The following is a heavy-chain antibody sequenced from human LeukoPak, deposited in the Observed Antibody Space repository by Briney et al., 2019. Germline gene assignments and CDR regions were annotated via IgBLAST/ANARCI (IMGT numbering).Heavy chain of an antibody. V-gene: IGHV1-18*01. D-gene: IGHD3-22*01. CDR3: ATAWGYSDHVRVY. CDR1: RYAFIDFG. J-gene: IGHJ4*02. CDR2: ISPYNANT. Sequence: GASVKVSSKASRYAFIDFGVSRVRQAPGESLQWMGWISPYNANTHYAQKFQGRVTMTTDTSTSTAYMELRSLRSDDTALYYCATAWGYSDHVRVYWGQGTLVTVSS.